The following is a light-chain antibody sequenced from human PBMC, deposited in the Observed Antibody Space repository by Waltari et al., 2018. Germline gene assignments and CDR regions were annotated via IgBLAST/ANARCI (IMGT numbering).Light chain of an antibody. CDR3: CSYAGSSTLEV. J-gene: IGLJ1*01. V-gene: IGLV2-23*01. CDR2: EGS. Sequence: QSALTQPASVSGSPGQSITISCTGTSSDVGSYNLVSWYQQHPGKAPKLMIYEGSKRPSGVSNCFSGSKSGNTASLTISGLQAEDEADYYCCSYAGSSTLEVFGTGTKVTVL. CDR1: SSDVGSYNL.